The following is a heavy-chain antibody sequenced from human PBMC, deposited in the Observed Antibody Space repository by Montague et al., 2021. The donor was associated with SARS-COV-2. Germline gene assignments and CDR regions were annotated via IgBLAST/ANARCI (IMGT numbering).Heavy chain of an antibody. CDR1: GGSISSGGYY. D-gene: IGHD2-15*01. V-gene: IGHV4-31*03. Sequence: TLSLTCTVSGGSISSGGYYWSWIRQHPGKGLEWIGYIYYSGSTYCNPSLKSRVTISVDTSKNQFSLKLNSVTAADTAVYYCARDTGISGAFDIWGQGTMVTVSS. CDR2: IYYSGST. J-gene: IGHJ3*02. CDR3: ARDTGISGAFDI.